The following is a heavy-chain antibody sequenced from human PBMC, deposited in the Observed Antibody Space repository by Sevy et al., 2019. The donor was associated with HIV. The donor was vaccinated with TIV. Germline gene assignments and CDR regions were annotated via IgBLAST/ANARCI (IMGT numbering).Heavy chain of an antibody. CDR2: INSDGSST. J-gene: IGHJ6*02. CDR3: AREGEAEQLVLRATYSHYGMDV. V-gene: IGHV3-74*01. Sequence: GGSLRLSCAASGFTFSSYWMHWVRQAPGKGLVWVSRINSDGSSTSYADSVKGRFTISRDNAKNTLYLQMNSLRAEDTAVYYCAREGEAEQLVLRATYSHYGMDVWGQGTTVTVSS. D-gene: IGHD6-6*01. CDR1: GFTFSSYW.